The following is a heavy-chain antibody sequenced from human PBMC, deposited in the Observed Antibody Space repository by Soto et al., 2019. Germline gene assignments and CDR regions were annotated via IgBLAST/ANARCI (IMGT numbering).Heavy chain of an antibody. V-gene: IGHV1-3*01. CDR2: INAGNGNT. Sequence: QVQLVQSGAEVKKPGASVKVSCKASGYTFTSYAMHWVRQAPGQRLEWMGWINAGNGNTKYSQKFQGRVTITRDTSANKGYKEVGSPRTEGKAVYYCSRSIKLAGDFLGQGTLVTVSS. J-gene: IGHJ4*02. CDR1: GYTFTSYA. CDR3: SRSIKLAGDF.